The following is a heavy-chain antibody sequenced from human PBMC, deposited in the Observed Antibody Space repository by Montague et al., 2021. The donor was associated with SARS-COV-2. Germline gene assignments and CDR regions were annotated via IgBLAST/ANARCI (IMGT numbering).Heavy chain of an antibody. J-gene: IGHJ4*02. CDR3: ARGNRIAVAGTDFDY. V-gene: IGHV4-39*07. CDR2: IYYSGST. CDR1: GGSNSTSPYF. D-gene: IGHD6-19*01. Sequence: SETLSLTCTVSGGSNSTSPYFWGWIRQLPGKGLEWIGSIYYSGSTYYNPSLKSRVAISIDTSENQFSLKLSSVTAADTAVYYCARGNRIAVAGTDFDYWGQGTLVTVSS.